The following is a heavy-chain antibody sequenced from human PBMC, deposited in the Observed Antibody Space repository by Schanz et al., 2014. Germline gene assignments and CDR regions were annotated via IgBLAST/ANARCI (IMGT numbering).Heavy chain of an antibody. J-gene: IGHJ6*02. D-gene: IGHD6-6*01. CDR2: IYSGGST. Sequence: EVQLVESGGGLVQPGGSLRLSCAASGFTFSDSWMHWVRQAPGKGLVGVSVIYSGGSTYYADSVKGRFTISRDNSKNTLYLQMNSLRAEDTAVYYCARGYSSSMDVWGQGTTVTVSS. CDR1: GFTFSDSW. V-gene: IGHV3-66*01. CDR3: ARGYSSSMDV.